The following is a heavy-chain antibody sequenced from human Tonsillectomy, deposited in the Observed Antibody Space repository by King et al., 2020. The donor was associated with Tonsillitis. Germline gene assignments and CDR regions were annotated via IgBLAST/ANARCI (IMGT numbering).Heavy chain of an antibody. D-gene: IGHD5-18*01. CDR2: INGNGNTI. CDR1: GLPFSDSY. J-gene: IGHJ4*02. CDR3: ARGNSFGHRSFFDY. Sequence: VQLVESGGGLVRPGGSLRLSCAVSGLPFSDSYMSWIRQTPGQRLEWISYINGNGNTIHYADSLKGRFVISRDNAKNSLFLQMTSLRVEDTAVYYCARGNSFGHRSFFDYWGQGVLVTVSS. V-gene: IGHV3-11*01.